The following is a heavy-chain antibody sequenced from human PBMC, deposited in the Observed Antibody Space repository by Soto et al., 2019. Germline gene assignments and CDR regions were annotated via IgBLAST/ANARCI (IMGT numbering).Heavy chain of an antibody. CDR2: ISYDGSNK. Sequence: TGGSLRLSCAASGFTFSSYGMHWVRQAPGKGLEWVAVISYDGSNKYYADSVKGRFTISRDNSKNTLYLQMNSLRAEDTAVYYCAKDPSSTVVRYYFAYRGQRTLVTVSA. J-gene: IGHJ4*02. D-gene: IGHD2-15*01. CDR1: GFTFSSYG. V-gene: IGHV3-30*18. CDR3: AKDPSSTVVRYYFAY.